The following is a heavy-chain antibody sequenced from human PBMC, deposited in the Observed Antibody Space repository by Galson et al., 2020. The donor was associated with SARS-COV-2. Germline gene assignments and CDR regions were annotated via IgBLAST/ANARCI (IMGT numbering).Heavy chain of an antibody. CDR2: VKSKTDAGTT. J-gene: IGHJ4*02. CDR3: TWTTVTLQWDF. Sequence: GESLKISCAASGFTFSNAWMSWVRQAPGKGLEWVGRVKSKTDAGTTDYAAPVKGRFIISRDDSKNTLYLQMDSLKTEDTAVYYCTWTTVTLQWDFWGQGTQVTVSS. D-gene: IGHD4-17*01. CDR1: GFTFSNAW. V-gene: IGHV3-15*01.